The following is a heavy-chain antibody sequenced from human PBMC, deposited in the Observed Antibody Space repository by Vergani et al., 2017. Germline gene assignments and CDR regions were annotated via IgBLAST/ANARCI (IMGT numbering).Heavy chain of an antibody. CDR2: IKQDGSEK. Sequence: VKLQESGPGLLKPSQTLSLTCTVSGESIRSGSHYWSWIRQPAGKGLEWVANIKQDGSEKYYVDSVKGRFTISRDNAKNSLYLQMNSLRAEDTAVYYCASTGSLWDYYYMDVWGKGTTVTVSS. D-gene: IGHD3-10*01. CDR3: ASTGSLWDYYYMDV. CDR1: GESIRSGSHY. V-gene: IGHV3-7*01. J-gene: IGHJ6*03.